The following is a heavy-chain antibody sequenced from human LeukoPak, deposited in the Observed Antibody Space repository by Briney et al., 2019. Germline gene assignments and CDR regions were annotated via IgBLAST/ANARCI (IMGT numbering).Heavy chain of an antibody. CDR1: GGTFSIYA. CDR3: ARDSHDYTSS. V-gene: IGHV1-69*13. Sequence: ASVKVSCKASGGTFSIYAISWVRQAPGQGLEWVGGIIPIFGTANYAQKFQGRVTITADESTSTAYMELSSLRSEDTAVYYCARDSHDYTSSWGQGTLVTVSS. D-gene: IGHD2-2*02. CDR2: IIPIFGTA. J-gene: IGHJ4*02.